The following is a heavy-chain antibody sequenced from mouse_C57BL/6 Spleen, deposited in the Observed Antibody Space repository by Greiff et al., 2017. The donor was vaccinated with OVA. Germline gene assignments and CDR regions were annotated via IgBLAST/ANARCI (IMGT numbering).Heavy chain of an antibody. CDR1: GYAFSSSW. D-gene: IGHD1-1*01. CDR2: IYPGDGDT. V-gene: IGHV1-82*01. J-gene: IGHJ2*01. CDR3: ARSHLSQNYFDY. Sequence: QVQLKESGPELVKPGASVKISCKASGYAFSSSWMNWVKQRPGKGLEWIGRIYPGDGDTNYNGKFKGKATLTADKSSSTAYMQLSSLTSEDSAVYFCARSHLSQNYFDYWGQGTTLTVSS.